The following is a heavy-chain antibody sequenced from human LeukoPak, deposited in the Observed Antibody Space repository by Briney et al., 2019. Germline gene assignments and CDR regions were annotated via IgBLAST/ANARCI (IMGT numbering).Heavy chain of an antibody. J-gene: IGHJ4*02. V-gene: IGHV1-18*01. CDR2: ISAYNGNT. Sequence: ASVKVSCKASGYTFTSYGISWERQAPGQGFEWMGWISAYNGNTNYAQKLRGRVTMTTDTSTSTAYMELRSLTSDDTAMYYCARFGYYYDSSAYQAFDYWGQGTLVTVSS. CDR3: ARFGYYYDSSAYQAFDY. D-gene: IGHD3-22*01. CDR1: GYTFTSYG.